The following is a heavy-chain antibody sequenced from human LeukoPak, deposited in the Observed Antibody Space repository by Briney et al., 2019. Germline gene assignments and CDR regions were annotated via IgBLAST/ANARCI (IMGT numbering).Heavy chain of an antibody. D-gene: IGHD3-16*01. CDR2: IYYSGST. CDR1: GGSISSYY. J-gene: IGHJ3*02. Sequence: PSETLSLTCTVSGGSISSYYWSWIRQPPGKGLEWIGYIYYSGSTNYNLSLKSRVTISVDTSKNQFSLKLSSVTAADTAVHYCARDFGEYAFDIWGQGTMVTVSS. CDR3: ARDFGEYAFDI. V-gene: IGHV4-59*01.